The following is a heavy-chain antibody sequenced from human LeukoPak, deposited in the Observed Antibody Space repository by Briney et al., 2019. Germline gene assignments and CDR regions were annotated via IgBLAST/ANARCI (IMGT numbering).Heavy chain of an antibody. CDR2: IYYSGST. V-gene: IGHV4-31*03. CDR1: GGSIRSSYYY. CDR3: ARGRGYYDSSGYYLDY. J-gene: IGHJ4*02. Sequence: SEALSLTCTVSGGSIRSSYYYWGWIRQHPGKGLEWIGYIYYSGSTYYNPSLKSRVTISVDTSKNQFSLKLSSVTAADTAVYYCARGRGYYDSSGYYLDYWGQGTLVTVSS. D-gene: IGHD3-22*01.